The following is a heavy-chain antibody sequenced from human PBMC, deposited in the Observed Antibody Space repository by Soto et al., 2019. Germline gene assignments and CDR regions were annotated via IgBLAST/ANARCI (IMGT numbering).Heavy chain of an antibody. Sequence: PGGSLRLSCAASGFTFSSYGMHWVRQAPGKGLEWVAVIWYDGSNKYYADSVKGRFTISRDNSKNTLYLQMNSLRAEDTAVYYCARETRITIFGLVSLFDYWGQGTLVTVSS. CDR2: IWYDGSNK. CDR1: GFTFSSYG. D-gene: IGHD3-9*01. CDR3: ARETRITIFGLVSLFDY. V-gene: IGHV3-33*01. J-gene: IGHJ4*02.